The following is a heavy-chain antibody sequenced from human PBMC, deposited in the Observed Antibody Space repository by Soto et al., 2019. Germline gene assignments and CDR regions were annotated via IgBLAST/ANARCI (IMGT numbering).Heavy chain of an antibody. CDR2: IYYSGST. J-gene: IGHJ4*02. V-gene: IGHV4-59*08. CDR1: GGSISSYY. CDR3: ALRCGRTFNS. Sequence: QVQLQESGPGLVKPSETLSLTCTVSGGSISSYYWSWIRKPPGKGLEWIGYIYYSGSTNYNPSLKSRVTLSVHSSKNPFSLTLSSVPAAATTVYCCALRCGRTFNSWAQGTLVTVPS. D-gene: IGHD4-17*01.